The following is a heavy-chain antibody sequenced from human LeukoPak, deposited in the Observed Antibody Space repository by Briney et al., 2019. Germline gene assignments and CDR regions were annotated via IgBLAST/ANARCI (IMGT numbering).Heavy chain of an antibody. CDR2: INPHSGGS. CDR1: GYTFTDYY. J-gene: IGHJ6*03. CDR3: ARGQTGYCSSTSCPYYYYYYMDV. V-gene: IGHV1-2*02. Sequence: ASVKVSCKASGYTFTDYYMHWVRQAPGQGLEGMGWINPHSGGSNYAQKFQGRVTMTRDTSITTAYMELSRLRSDDTAVYYCARGQTGYCSSTSCPYYYYYYMDVWGKGNTVTVSS. D-gene: IGHD2-2*03.